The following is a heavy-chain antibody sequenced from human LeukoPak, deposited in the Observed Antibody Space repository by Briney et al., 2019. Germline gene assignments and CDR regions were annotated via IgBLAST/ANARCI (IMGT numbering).Heavy chain of an antibody. J-gene: IGHJ6*03. Sequence: SETLSLTCAVYGGSFSGYYWSWIRQPPGKGLEWIGEINHSGSTNYNPSLKSRVTISVDTSKNQFSLKLSSVTAADTAVYYCAKSQGYSSSWYGVYYYYYMDVWGKGTTVTVSS. CDR1: GGSFSGYY. D-gene: IGHD6-13*01. V-gene: IGHV4-34*01. CDR3: AKSQGYSSSWYGVYYYYYMDV. CDR2: INHSGST.